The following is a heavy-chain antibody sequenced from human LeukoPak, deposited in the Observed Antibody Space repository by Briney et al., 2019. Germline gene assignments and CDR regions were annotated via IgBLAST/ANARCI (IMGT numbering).Heavy chain of an antibody. Sequence: PGGSLRLSCAASGFTFSSYSMNWVRQAPGKGLEWVSSISSSSSYIYYADSVKGRFTISRDNAKNTLSLQMNSLRDDDTALYYCAREPSGGWTLNAFDLWGQGTMVSVSS. CDR3: AREPSGGWTLNAFDL. D-gene: IGHD6-19*01. CDR1: GFTFSSYS. CDR2: ISSSSSYI. J-gene: IGHJ3*01. V-gene: IGHV3-21*01.